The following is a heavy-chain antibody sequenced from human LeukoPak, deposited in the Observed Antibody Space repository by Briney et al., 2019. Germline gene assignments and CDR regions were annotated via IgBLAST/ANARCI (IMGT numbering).Heavy chain of an antibody. CDR3: ARTETNILTGYRFDY. CDR1: GYTFTGYY. V-gene: IGHV1-69*02. Sequence: SVKVSCKASGYTFTGYYMHWVRQAPGQGLEWMGRIIPILGIANYAQKFQGRVTITADKSTSTAYMELSSLRSEDTAVYYCARTETNILTGYRFDYWGQGTLVTVSS. CDR2: IIPILGIA. D-gene: IGHD3-9*01. J-gene: IGHJ4*02.